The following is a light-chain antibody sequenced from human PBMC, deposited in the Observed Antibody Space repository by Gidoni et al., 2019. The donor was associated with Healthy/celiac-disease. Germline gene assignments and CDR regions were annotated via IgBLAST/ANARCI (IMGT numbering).Light chain of an antibody. Sequence: EIVLTQSPGTLSLSPGERATLSCRASQSVSSSYLAWDQQKPGQAPRLLLYGASSRATGIPDRFSGSGSGTDFTLTISRLEPEDFAVYYCQQYGSSPTFGQGTRLEIK. CDR2: GAS. CDR3: QQYGSSPT. CDR1: QSVSSSY. V-gene: IGKV3-20*01. J-gene: IGKJ5*01.